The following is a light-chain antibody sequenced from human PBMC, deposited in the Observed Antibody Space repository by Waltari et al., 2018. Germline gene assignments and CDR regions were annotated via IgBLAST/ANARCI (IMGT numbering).Light chain of an antibody. V-gene: IGKV2-28*01. CDR1: QGLLYSNGYNY. CDR2: LGS. J-gene: IGKJ2*01. CDR3: MQSLQALRT. Sequence: EIVMTQSPLSLPVTPGEPASISCRSTQGLLYSNGYNYLDWYLQKPGQSPQLLIYLGSSRASGVPDRFSGSGSGTDFTLKISRVEAEDVGVYFCMQSLQALRTYGQGTRLEIK.